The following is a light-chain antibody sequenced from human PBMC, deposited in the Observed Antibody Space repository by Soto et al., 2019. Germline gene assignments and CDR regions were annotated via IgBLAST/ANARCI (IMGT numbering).Light chain of an antibody. V-gene: IGKV3-20*01. CDR1: QSVSSSY. J-gene: IGKJ1*01. Sequence: EIVLTQSPGTLSLSPGERAALSCLASQSVSSSYLAWYQQKPGQAPRLLIYGASNRATGIPDRFSGSGSGTDFTLTISRLESEDFAMYFCQQYVSSPQTFGQGTKVDIK. CDR2: GAS. CDR3: QQYVSSPQT.